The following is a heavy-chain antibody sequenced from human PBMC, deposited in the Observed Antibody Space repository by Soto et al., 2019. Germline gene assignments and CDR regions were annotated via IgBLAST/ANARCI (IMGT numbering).Heavy chain of an antibody. D-gene: IGHD3-22*01. V-gene: IGHV4-30-4*02. Sequence: SETLSLTCTVSGGSIRSGDYFWNWIRQPPGKGLEWIGYIYYSGRTYYNPSFKSRVTISIDTSKNQFSLKLSAVTAADTAVYYCARDSGYYDSSGYFDYWGQGTLVTLSS. CDR1: GGSIRSGDYF. CDR2: IYYSGRT. J-gene: IGHJ4*02. CDR3: ARDSGYYDSSGYFDY.